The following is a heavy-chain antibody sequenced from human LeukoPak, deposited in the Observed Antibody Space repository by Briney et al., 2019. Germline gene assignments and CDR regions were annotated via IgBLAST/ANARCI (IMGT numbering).Heavy chain of an antibody. CDR3: AKERYPLLAGYFA. J-gene: IGHJ5*02. D-gene: IGHD3-9*01. V-gene: IGHV3-7*03. Sequence: GGSLRLSCAASGFTFSDYWMIWVRQTLGKGLQWVADINQDGSDRFYVDSVKGRFTISRDNSKNTLYLQMKSLRPKDTAVCYCAKERYPLLAGYFAWGQGTLVTVSS. CDR2: INQDGSDR. CDR1: GFTFSDYW.